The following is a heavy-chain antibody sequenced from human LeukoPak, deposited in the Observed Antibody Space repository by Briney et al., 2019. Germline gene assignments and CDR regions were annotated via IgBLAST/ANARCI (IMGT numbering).Heavy chain of an antibody. CDR2: IYTSGST. CDR1: GGSISSGSYY. D-gene: IGHD3-3*01. CDR3: ARINTYYDFWSGYGSYYYCYMDV. Sequence: PSQTLSLTCTVSGGSISSGSYYWSWIRQPAGKGLEWIGRIYTSGSTNYNPSLKSRVTISVDTSKNQFSLKLSSVTAADTAVYYCARINTYYDFWSGYGSYYYCYMDVWGKGTTVTISS. J-gene: IGHJ6*03. V-gene: IGHV4-61*02.